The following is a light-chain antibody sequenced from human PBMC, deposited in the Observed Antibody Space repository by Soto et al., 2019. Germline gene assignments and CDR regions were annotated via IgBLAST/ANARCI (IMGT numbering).Light chain of an antibody. V-gene: IGKV2-28*01. CDR3: MQALQTPPT. CDR1: PSLLHSNGYNY. Sequence: LSLHITPGPPAPRSCRSAPSLLHSNGYNYLDWYLQKPGQSPQLLIYLGSNRASGVPDRFSGSGSGTDFTLKISRVEAEDVGVYCCMQALQTPPTFGQGTKV. CDR2: LGS. J-gene: IGKJ1*01.